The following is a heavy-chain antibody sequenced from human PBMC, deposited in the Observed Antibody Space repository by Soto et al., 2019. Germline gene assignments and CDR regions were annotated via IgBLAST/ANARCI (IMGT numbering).Heavy chain of an antibody. CDR2: ISDDGDST. Sequence: GGSLRLSCGASGFTFSDNAMTWVRQAPGKGLEWVSSISDDGDSTYYADSVKGRFAVSRDNSKNTLFLHMNSLGAEDTAVYYCAKSLSTAVNYGLDVWGQGTSVTVSS. CDR1: GFTFSDNA. D-gene: IGHD2-2*01. CDR3: AKSLSTAVNYGLDV. V-gene: IGHV3-23*01. J-gene: IGHJ6*02.